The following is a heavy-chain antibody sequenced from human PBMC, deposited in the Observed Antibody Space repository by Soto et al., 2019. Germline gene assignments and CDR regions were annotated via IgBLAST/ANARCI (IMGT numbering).Heavy chain of an antibody. CDR1: GYSFTSYW. Sequence: EVQLVQSGAEVKKPGESLRISCKGSGYSFTSYWVTWARQMPGKGLEWMGRIDPSDSYTNYNPPFQGHVTISVDRSISTAYLQWSSLKASDTAMYYCARLYRGNSGMDVWGQGTTVTVSS. V-gene: IGHV5-10-1*01. J-gene: IGHJ6*02. CDR2: IDPSDSYT. CDR3: ARLYRGNSGMDV. D-gene: IGHD2-15*01.